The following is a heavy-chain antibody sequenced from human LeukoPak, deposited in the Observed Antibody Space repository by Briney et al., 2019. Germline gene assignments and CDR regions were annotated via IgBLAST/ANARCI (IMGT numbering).Heavy chain of an antibody. CDR2: IIPIFDTA. V-gene: IGHV1-69*13. CDR1: GGTFSIYA. J-gene: IGHJ4*02. CDR3: ARDGVGATKRGAFDY. Sequence: RASVTVSFKASGGTFSIYAISWVRQAPGQGLEWMGGIIPIFDTANYAKKFQGRVTITADESTSTDYMELSSLKSEDTAVYYCARDGVGATKRGAFDYWGQGTLVTVSS. D-gene: IGHD1-26*01.